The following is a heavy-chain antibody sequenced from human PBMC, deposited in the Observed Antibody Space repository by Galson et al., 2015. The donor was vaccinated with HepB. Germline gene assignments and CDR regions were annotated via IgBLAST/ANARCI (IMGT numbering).Heavy chain of an antibody. Sequence: SLRLSCAASGFTFSSYWMSWVRQAPGKGLEWVANIKQDGSEKYYVDSVKGRFTISRDNAKNSLYLQMNSLRAEDTAVYYCARGLAWEQWLVWFDPWGQGTLVTVSS. J-gene: IGHJ5*02. D-gene: IGHD6-19*01. V-gene: IGHV3-7*03. CDR2: IKQDGSEK. CDR3: ARGLAWEQWLVWFDP. CDR1: GFTFSSYW.